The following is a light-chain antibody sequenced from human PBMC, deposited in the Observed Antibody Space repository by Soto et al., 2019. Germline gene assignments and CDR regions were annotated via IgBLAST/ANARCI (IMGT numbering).Light chain of an antibody. CDR3: HQYSDWPPET. J-gene: IGKJ1*01. CDR1: QSISSN. V-gene: IGKV3-15*01. Sequence: ETVLTQSPATLSVSPGERATLSCRASQSISSNLAWYQQKPGQAPRLLISDASTRATGIPARFSGSGSWTEFTLTISSLQSEDFAVYYCHQYSDWPPETFGQGTKVEIK. CDR2: DAS.